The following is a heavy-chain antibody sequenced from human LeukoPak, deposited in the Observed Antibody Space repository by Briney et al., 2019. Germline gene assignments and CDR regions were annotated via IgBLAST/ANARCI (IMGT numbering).Heavy chain of an antibody. CDR2: VYYSGGT. CDR3: ARSNYHGSRGIIDH. J-gene: IGHJ4*02. Sequence: PSDTLSLTCTVSGGSISSSQYYWGWSRQPPGKGLEWIGSVYYSGGTYYNPSLKSRVTISVDTSKNQFSLKLSSVTAADTAVYYCARSNYHGSRGIIDHWGQGALVTVSS. D-gene: IGHD3-22*01. CDR1: GGSISSSQYY. V-gene: IGHV4-39*01.